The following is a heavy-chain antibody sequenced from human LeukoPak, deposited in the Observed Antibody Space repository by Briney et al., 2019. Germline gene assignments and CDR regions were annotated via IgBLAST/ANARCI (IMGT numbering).Heavy chain of an antibody. Sequence: GGSLRLSCEASGFTFSSYSMNWVRQAPGKGLEWVSSISSSSSYIYYADSVQGRFTISRDNAKNSLYLQMNSLRAEDTAVYYCARVEGYCSSTSCPANYWGQGTLVTVSS. CDR1: GFTFSSYS. CDR2: ISSSSSYI. CDR3: ARVEGYCSSTSCPANY. V-gene: IGHV3-21*01. J-gene: IGHJ4*02. D-gene: IGHD2-2*01.